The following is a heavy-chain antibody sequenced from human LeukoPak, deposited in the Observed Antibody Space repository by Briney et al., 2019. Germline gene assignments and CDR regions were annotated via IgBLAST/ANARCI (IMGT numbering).Heavy chain of an antibody. CDR2: IYHSGST. V-gene: IGHV4-30-2*02. CDR1: GGSLSSGGYS. J-gene: IGHJ4*02. CDR3: ASGGYSYGAVNY. D-gene: IGHD5-18*01. Sequence: SETLSLTCAVSGGSLSSGGYSWRGLPQPPGKALEWIGYIYHSGSTYYNPSRKSRVTISVDRSKNQFSLKLSSVTAADTAVYYCASGGYSYGAVNYWGQGTLVTVSS.